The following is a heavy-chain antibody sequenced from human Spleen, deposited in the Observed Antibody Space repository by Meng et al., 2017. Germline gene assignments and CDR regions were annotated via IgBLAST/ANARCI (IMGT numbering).Heavy chain of an antibody. Sequence: SVKVSCKASGGTFSSYAISWVRQAPGQGLEWMGGIIPIFGTANYARKFQGRVTITADKSTSTAYMELSSLRSEDTAVYYCARDLTGGGVDPWGQGTLVTVSS. CDR3: ARDLTGGGVDP. J-gene: IGHJ5*02. CDR1: GGTFSSYA. CDR2: IIPIFGTA. D-gene: IGHD3-16*01. V-gene: IGHV1-69*06.